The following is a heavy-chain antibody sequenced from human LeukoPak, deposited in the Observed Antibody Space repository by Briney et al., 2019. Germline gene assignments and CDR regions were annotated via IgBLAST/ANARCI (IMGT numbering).Heavy chain of an antibody. CDR3: ARQNSEIYRRAYDC. Sequence: GGSLRLSCAASGFTFSTYAMHWVRQAPGKGLEYVSGISSNGGSTYYANSVKGRFTISRDNSKNTLYLQMGSLRAEDMAVYYCARQNSEIYRRAYDCWGQGTLVTVSS. J-gene: IGHJ4*02. CDR1: GFTFSTYA. D-gene: IGHD1-26*01. CDR2: ISSNGGST. V-gene: IGHV3-64*01.